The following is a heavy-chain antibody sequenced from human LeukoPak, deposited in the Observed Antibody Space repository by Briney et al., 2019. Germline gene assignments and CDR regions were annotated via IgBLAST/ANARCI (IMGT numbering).Heavy chain of an antibody. J-gene: IGHJ4*02. CDR1: GGSISSYY. Sequence: SSETLSLTCTVSGGSISSYYWSWIRLPPGKGLEWIGYLSKSGNTNYNPSLKSRVTISVDTSKNQFSLKLSSVTAADTAVYYCARDKIEGGSHRDWGQGTLVTVSS. CDR2: LSKSGNT. D-gene: IGHD1-26*01. V-gene: IGHV4-59*01. CDR3: ARDKIEGGSHRD.